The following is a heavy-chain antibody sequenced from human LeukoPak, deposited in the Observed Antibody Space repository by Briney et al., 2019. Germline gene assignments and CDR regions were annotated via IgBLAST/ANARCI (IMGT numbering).Heavy chain of an antibody. D-gene: IGHD2-15*01. V-gene: IGHV1-2*06. Sequence: EASVKVSCKASGYTFTGYYMHWVRQAPGQGLEWMGRINPNNGGTNYAQKFQGRVTMTRDTSISTAYMELSRLRSDDTALYYGARGWSSGGRFYSRWFEPWGQGTLVTVSS. CDR3: ARGWSSGGRFYSRWFEP. CDR2: INPNNGGT. J-gene: IGHJ5*02. CDR1: GYTFTGYY.